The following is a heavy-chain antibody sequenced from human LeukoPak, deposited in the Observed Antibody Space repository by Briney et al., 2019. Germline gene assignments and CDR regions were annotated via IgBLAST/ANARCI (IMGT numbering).Heavy chain of an antibody. CDR3: ARRRTAAGTYNWFDP. Sequence: GESLTISCTGSGYSFTSYWIGWVRQMPGKGLEWMGIIYPGDSDTRYSPSFQGQVTISADKSISTAYLQWSSLKASDTAMYYCARRRTAAGTYNWFDPWGQGTLVTVSS. V-gene: IGHV5-51*03. J-gene: IGHJ5*02. D-gene: IGHD6-13*01. CDR2: IYPGDSDT. CDR1: GYSFTSYW.